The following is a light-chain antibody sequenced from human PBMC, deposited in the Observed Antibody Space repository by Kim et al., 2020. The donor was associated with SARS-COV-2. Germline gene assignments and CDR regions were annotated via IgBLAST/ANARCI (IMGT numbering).Light chain of an antibody. J-gene: IGKJ1*01. CDR2: DAS. CDR3: QQRSRT. V-gene: IGKV3-11*01. Sequence: EIVLTQSPATLSLSPGERATLSCRASQSVSSYLTWYQQKPGQAPRLLIYDASNRATGIPARFSGGGSGTDFTLTISSLEPEDFAVYYCQQRSRTFGQGTKVDIK. CDR1: QSVSSY.